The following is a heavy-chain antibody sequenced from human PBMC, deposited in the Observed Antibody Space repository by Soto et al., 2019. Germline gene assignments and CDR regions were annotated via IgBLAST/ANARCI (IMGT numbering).Heavy chain of an antibody. CDR2: ISGSGGST. J-gene: IGHJ4*02. CDR3: ANRKSMHYYDGSGKPPHFG. CDR1: GFTFSSYA. V-gene: IGHV3-23*01. Sequence: PGGSLRLSCAASGFTFSSYAMSWVRQAPGKGLEWVSAISGSGGSTYYADSVKGRFTISRDNSKNTLYLQMNSLRAEDTAVYYCANRKSMHYYDGSGKPPHFGWGQGTLVTVSS. D-gene: IGHD3-22*01.